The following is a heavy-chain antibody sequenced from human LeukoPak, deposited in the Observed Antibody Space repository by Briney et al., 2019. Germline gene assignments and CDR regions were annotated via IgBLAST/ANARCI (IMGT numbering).Heavy chain of an antibody. CDR3: ARGSSEWDAFDI. D-gene: IGHD3-10*01. CDR1: GGTFSSYA. CDR2: INPNSGGT. Sequence: GASVKVSCKASGGTFSSYAISWVRQAPGQGLEWMGWINPNSGGTNYAQKFQGRVTMTRDTSISTAYMELSRLRSDDTAVYYCARGSSEWDAFDIWGQGTMVTVSS. V-gene: IGHV1-2*02. J-gene: IGHJ3*02.